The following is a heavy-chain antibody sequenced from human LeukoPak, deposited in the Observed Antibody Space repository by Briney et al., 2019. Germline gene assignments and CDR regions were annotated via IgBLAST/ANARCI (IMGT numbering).Heavy chain of an antibody. Sequence: GASVKISCKASGYNFIDFGMNWVRQAPGQGLEWMGWINTRTGDPMYAQDFTGRFVFSVDTSRTTVYLQITSLKADDTAVYYCARAGTAMVDNWGQRTLVTVSS. V-gene: IGHV7-4-1*02. D-gene: IGHD5-18*01. J-gene: IGHJ4*02. CDR3: ARAGTAMVDN. CDR2: INTRTGDP. CDR1: GYNFIDFG.